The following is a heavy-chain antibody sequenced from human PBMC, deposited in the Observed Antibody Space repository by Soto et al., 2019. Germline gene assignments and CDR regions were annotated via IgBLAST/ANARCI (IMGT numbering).Heavy chain of an antibody. CDR2: IYYSGST. V-gene: IGHV4-59*01. D-gene: IGHD1-26*01. CDR3: ARAPVPSGSRPGYAFDI. Sequence: SETLSLTCTVSGGSISSYYWSWIRQPPGKGLEWIGYIYYSGSTNYNPSLKSRVTISVDTSKNQFSLKLSSVTAADTAVYYCARAPVPSGSRPGYAFDIWGQGTMVTVSS. CDR1: GGSISSYY. J-gene: IGHJ3*02.